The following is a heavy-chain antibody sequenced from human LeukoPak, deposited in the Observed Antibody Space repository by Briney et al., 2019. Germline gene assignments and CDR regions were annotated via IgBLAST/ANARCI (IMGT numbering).Heavy chain of an antibody. V-gene: IGHV3-30*02. CDR3: AKDLPLLWFGELSRGFDY. J-gene: IGHJ4*02. CDR2: IRYDGSNK. D-gene: IGHD3-10*01. CDR1: GFIFSSFS. Sequence: GGSLRLSCAASGFIFSSFSMSWVRQAPGKGLEWVAFIRYDGSNKYYADSVKGRFTISRDNSKNTLYLQMNSLRAEDTAVYYCAKDLPLLWFGELSRGFDYWGQGTLVTVSS.